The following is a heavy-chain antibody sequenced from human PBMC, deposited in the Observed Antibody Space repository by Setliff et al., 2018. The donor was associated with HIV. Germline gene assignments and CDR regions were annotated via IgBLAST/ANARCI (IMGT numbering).Heavy chain of an antibody. CDR1: GYSNSNGYY. D-gene: IGHD3-10*01. CDR3: AARNSGNPTRHFDY. CDR2: IYHSGST. J-gene: IGHJ4*02. V-gene: IGHV4-38-2*01. Sequence: PSETLSLTCALSGYSNSNGYYWGWIRQPSGKGLEWIGSIYHSGSTFYNPSLRSRVTISVDTSQDQFSLRLTSVTAADTAVYYCAARNSGNPTRHFDYWGQGTLVTVSS.